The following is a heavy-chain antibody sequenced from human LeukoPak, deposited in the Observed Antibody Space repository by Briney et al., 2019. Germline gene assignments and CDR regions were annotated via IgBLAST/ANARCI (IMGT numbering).Heavy chain of an antibody. D-gene: IGHD4-23*01. CDR3: ARDPVFYGGNNFDN. CDR1: GGSVGSTTYY. J-gene: IGHJ4*02. V-gene: IGHV4-61*10. CDR2: IYSSGSI. Sequence: SETLSLTCTVSGGSVGSTTYYWNWIRQPAGKGLEWIGRIYSSGSINYNPSLKSRVTMSLDTSKNHFSLKLSSVTAADTAVYYCARDPVFYGGNNFDNWGQGTLVTVSS.